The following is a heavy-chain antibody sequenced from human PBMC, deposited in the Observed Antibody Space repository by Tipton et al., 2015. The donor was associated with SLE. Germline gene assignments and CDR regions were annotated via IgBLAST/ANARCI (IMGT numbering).Heavy chain of an antibody. D-gene: IGHD6-13*01. V-gene: IGHV4-30-4*08. Sequence: TLSLTCTVSGGSISSGDYYWSWIRQPPGKGLEWIGEINHSGSTNYNPSLKSRVTISVDTSKNQFSLKLRSVTAADTAVYYCARGGSFEAFDFWGQGTMVTVSS. J-gene: IGHJ3*01. CDR3: ARGGSFEAFDF. CDR1: GGSISSGDYY. CDR2: INHSGST.